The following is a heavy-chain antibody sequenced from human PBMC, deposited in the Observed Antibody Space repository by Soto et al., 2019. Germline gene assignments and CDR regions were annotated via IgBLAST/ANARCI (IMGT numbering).Heavy chain of an antibody. V-gene: IGHV4-30-2*01. CDR2: LYHSGST. Sequence: SETLSLTCAVSGGSISIGGYSWSCIRQPPGKGLEWIGYLYHSGSTYYNPSLKSRVTISVDRSKNQFSLKLSSVTAADTAVYYCARAYCSSSSCYDIDTWGQGTLVTVSS. J-gene: IGHJ5*02. CDR1: GGSISIGGYS. CDR3: ARAYCSSSSCYDIDT. D-gene: IGHD2-2*01.